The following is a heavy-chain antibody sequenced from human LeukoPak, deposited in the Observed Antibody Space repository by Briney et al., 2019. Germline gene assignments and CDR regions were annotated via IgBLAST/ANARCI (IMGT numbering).Heavy chain of an antibody. Sequence: PGGSLRLSCAASGFTFRSHWMSWVRQAPGEGLEWLANIKDDGSEKYYVDSVKGRFTISRDNAKNTLYLQMNSLRAEDTAVYYCARYPAAWGQGTLVTVSS. CDR1: GFTFRSHW. J-gene: IGHJ5*02. CDR2: IKDDGSEK. CDR3: ARYPAA. V-gene: IGHV3-7*01.